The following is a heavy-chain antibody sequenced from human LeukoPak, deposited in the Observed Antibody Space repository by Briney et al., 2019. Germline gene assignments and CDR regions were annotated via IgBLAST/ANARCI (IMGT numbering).Heavy chain of an antibody. J-gene: IGHJ4*02. CDR2: ISGSGGTT. D-gene: IGHD6-19*01. V-gene: IGHV3-23*01. Sequence: PGGSLRLSCAASGFTFSSYAMTWVRQAPGKGLEWVSGISGSGGTTHYADSVKGRFTISRDNSKNTLYLQMNSLRAEDTALYYCAKDHDYSSRPYYFDYWGQGTLVTVSS. CDR3: AKDHDYSSRPYYFDY. CDR1: GFTFSSYA.